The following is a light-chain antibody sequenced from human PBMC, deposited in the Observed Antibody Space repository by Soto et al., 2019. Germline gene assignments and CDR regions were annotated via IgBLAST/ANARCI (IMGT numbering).Light chain of an antibody. CDR3: QQHYITPIT. Sequence: IVMTHSPDSLAVSLGERATMHFKSSQSVLYSAKNKNFLTWYQQRKGQPPKLLIYWASTRESGVPDRFTGSGYGTDFNLTINSLQAEDVAVYYCQQHYITPITFGQGTRLEIK. CDR2: WAS. J-gene: IGKJ5*01. V-gene: IGKV4-1*01. CDR1: QSVLYSAKNKNF.